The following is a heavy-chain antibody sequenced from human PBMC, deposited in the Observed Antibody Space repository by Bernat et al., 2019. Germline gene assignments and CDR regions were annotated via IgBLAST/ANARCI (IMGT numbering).Heavy chain of an antibody. V-gene: IGHV1-18*01. CDR2: ISAYNGNT. D-gene: IGHD3-3*01. Sequence: QVQLVQSGAEVKKPGASVKVSCKASGYTFTSYGISWVRQAPGQGLEWMGWISAYNGNTNYAQKLQGRVTMTTDTSTSTAYMELRSLRSDDTAVYYCAKGSLEESYDIWGGYSLGFDYWGQGTLVTVSS. CDR1: GYTFTSYG. J-gene: IGHJ4*02. CDR3: AKGSLEESYDIWGGYSLGFDY.